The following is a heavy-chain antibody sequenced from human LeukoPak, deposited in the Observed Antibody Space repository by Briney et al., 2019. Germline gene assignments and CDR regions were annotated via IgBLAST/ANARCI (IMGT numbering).Heavy chain of an antibody. CDR2: IYTSGST. CDR3: ARGATVTPSYYYYGMDV. V-gene: IGHV4-4*07. Sequence: PSETLSLTCTVSGGSISSYYWSWIRQPAGKGLEWIGRIYTSGSTNYNPSLKSRVTMSVDTSKSQFSLKLSSVTAADTAVYYCARGATVTPSYYYYGMDVWGQGTTVTVSS. D-gene: IGHD4-17*01. CDR1: GGSISSYY. J-gene: IGHJ6*02.